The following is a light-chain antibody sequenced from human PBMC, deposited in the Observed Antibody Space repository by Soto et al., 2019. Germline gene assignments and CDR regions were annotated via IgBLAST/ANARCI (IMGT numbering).Light chain of an antibody. V-gene: IGKV1-9*01. J-gene: IGKJ4*01. CDR2: AAS. CDR3: QQLNSYPLT. CDR1: QGVSSY. Sequence: DIQLTQSPSFLSASVGDRVTITCRASQGVSSYLAWYQQKPGKAPKLLIYAASTLQSGVPSRFSGSGSATEFTLTISSLQPEDFAIYYCQQLNSYPLTFGGGIKVEIK.